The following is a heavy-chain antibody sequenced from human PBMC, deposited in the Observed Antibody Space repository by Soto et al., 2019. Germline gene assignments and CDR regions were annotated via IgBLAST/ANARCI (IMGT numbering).Heavy chain of an antibody. J-gene: IGHJ4*02. CDR2: ISYDGSNK. Sequence: QVQLVESGGGVVQPGRSLRLSCAASGFTFSSYGMHWVRQAPGKGLEWVAVISYDGSNKYYADSVKGRFTISRDNSKNTLYLQMNSLRAEDTAVYYCAKDITGIAVAGTARGGSYFDYWGQGTLVTVSS. CDR1: GFTFSSYG. D-gene: IGHD6-19*01. CDR3: AKDITGIAVAGTARGGSYFDY. V-gene: IGHV3-30*18.